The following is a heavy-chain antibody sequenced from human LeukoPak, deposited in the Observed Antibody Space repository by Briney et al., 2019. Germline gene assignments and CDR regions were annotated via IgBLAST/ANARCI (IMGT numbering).Heavy chain of an antibody. CDR1: GFTFCIAW. CDR2: IKSKTDGGTT. Sequence: GGSLRLSCAASGFTFCIAWMSWVRQAPGKGLEWVGRIKSKTDGGTTDYAAPVKGRFTISRDDSKNTLYLQMNSLKTEDTAVYYCTTTYCSGGTCDYWGQGTLVTVSS. CDR3: TTTYCSGGTCDY. V-gene: IGHV3-15*01. J-gene: IGHJ4*02. D-gene: IGHD2-15*01.